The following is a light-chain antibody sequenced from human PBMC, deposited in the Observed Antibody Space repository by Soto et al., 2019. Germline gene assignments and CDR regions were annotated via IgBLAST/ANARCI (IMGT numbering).Light chain of an antibody. CDR2: DAS. J-gene: IGKJ4*01. V-gene: IGKV3-11*01. Sequence: EIVLTQSPATLSVSPGERATLSCRASQSFSSYLASYQKKPGQAPRLLIYDASNRATGIPARFSGSGSGTDFTLTISSLEPEDFAVYYCQQRSNWPPGPLTSGGGIKVDIK. CDR3: QQRSNWPPGPLT. CDR1: QSFSSY.